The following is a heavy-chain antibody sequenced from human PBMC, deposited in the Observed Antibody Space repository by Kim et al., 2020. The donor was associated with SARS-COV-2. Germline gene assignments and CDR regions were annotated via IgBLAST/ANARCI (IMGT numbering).Heavy chain of an antibody. D-gene: IGHD3-22*01. J-gene: IGHJ4*02. CDR3: ARARRASTRYYYDSSGYYFAYIDY. CDR1: GGSFSGYY. V-gene: IGHV4-34*01. CDR2: INHSGST. Sequence: SETLSLTCAVYGGSFSGYYWSWIRQPPGKGLEWIGEINHSGSTNYNPSLKSRVTISVDTSKNQFSLKLSSVTAADTAVYYCARARRASTRYYYDSSGYYFAYIDYCGEGTLVAVSS.